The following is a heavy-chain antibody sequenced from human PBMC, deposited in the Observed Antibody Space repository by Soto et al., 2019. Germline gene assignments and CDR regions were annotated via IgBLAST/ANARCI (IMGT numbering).Heavy chain of an antibody. D-gene: IGHD2-8*02. V-gene: IGHV1-3*01. CDR1: GYTFTSYA. CDR3: ARVRILDRSAFDI. CDR2: INAGNGNT. J-gene: IGHJ3*02. Sequence: PSVKVSCKASGYTFTSYAMHWVRQAPGQRLEWMGWINAGNGNTKYSQKFQGRVTITRDTSASTAYMELSSLRSEDTAVYYCARVRILDRSAFDIWGQGTMVTVSS.